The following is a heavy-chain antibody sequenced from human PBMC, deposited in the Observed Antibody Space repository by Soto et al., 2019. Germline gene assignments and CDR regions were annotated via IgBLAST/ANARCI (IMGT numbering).Heavy chain of an antibody. CDR3: ARGDREDIAVVIGARTGEYGVDG. V-gene: IGHV3-30-3*01. CDR1: GFTFRIYA. Sequence: QVQLVESGGGVVQPGRSLRLSCAASGFTFRIYAMHWVRQAPGKGLECVAVISYDGSNKFYRDSVKGRYTISRDNSKNTLYLQRNSLRYEDTAVYYCARGDREDIAVVIGARTGEYGVDGWGQGTTVTVSS. D-gene: IGHD2-15*01. CDR2: ISYDGSNK. J-gene: IGHJ6*02.